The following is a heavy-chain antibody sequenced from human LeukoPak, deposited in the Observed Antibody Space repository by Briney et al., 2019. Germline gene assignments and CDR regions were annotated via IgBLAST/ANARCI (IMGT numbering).Heavy chain of an antibody. J-gene: IGHJ6*03. CDR1: GGSFSGYY. CDR2: INHSGST. CDR3: ARRTSRYYMDV. Sequence: SETLSLTCAVYGGSFSGYYWSWIRQPPGKGLEWIGEINHSGSTNYNPSLKSRVTISVDTSKNQFSLKLSSVTAADTAVYYCARRTSRYYMDVWGKGTTVTVSS. V-gene: IGHV4-34*01. D-gene: IGHD2-2*01.